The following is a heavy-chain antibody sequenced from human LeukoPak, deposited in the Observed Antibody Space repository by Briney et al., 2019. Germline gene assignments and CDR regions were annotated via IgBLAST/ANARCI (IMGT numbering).Heavy chain of an antibody. J-gene: IGHJ6*02. CDR3: AKVYTPGWYSGSSLSDYYYGMDV. CDR2: MSYDGSNK. Sequence: PGGSLRLSCAASGFTFSSYGMHWVRQAPGKGLEWVALMSYDGSNKYYADSVKGRFTISRDNSKNTLYLQMNSLRAEDTAVYYCAKVYTPGWYSGSSLSDYYYGMDVWGQGTTVTVSS. V-gene: IGHV3-30*18. CDR1: GFTFSSYG. D-gene: IGHD1-26*01.